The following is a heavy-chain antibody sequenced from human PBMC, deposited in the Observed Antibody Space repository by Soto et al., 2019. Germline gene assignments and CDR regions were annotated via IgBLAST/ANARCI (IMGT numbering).Heavy chain of an antibody. CDR3: AHRRIGVSQWNYGDFDY. D-gene: IGHD1-7*01. CDR2: IYWDDDN. J-gene: IGHJ4*02. CDR1: GFSLSTSGVG. Sequence: QITLKESGPTLVKPTQTLTLTCTFSGFSLSTSGVGVGWVRQPPGKALEWLVFIYWDDDNRYSPSLRSRLTITKDTSKNQVVLTMTNVDPVDTATYFCAHRRIGVSQWNYGDFDYWGQGTLVTVSS. V-gene: IGHV2-5*02.